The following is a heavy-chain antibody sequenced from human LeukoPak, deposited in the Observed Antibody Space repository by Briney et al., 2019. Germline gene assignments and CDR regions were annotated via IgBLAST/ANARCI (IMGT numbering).Heavy chain of an antibody. CDR2: INQDGSEK. CDR1: GFTFNSNC. V-gene: IGHV3-7*01. J-gene: IGHJ4*02. Sequence: PAGSLRLSCAASGFTFNSNCMTWLRQAPGKGLEWVANINQDGSEKYHGDSVKGRFTISRDNAKSSLFLEMSSLRAEDTALYYCAGPPSDFWGQGTLVAVSS. CDR3: AGPPSDF.